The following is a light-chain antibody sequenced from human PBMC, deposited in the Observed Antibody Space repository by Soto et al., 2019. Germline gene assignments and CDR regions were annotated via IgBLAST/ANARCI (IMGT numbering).Light chain of an antibody. CDR3: QQYGSSPLT. Sequence: ETELTQSPGTLSLSPGERASLSCRASQSINGRYLAWYQQKPGQATRLLIYDASSRATGIPDRFSGSGSGTDFILTISRLEPEDFAVYYCQQYGSSPLTFGGGTKVEIK. J-gene: IGKJ4*01. CDR2: DAS. V-gene: IGKV3-20*01. CDR1: QSINGRY.